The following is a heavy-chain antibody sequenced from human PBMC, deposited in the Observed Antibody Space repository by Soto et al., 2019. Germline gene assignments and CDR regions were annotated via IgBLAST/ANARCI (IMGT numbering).Heavy chain of an antibody. V-gene: IGHV3-23*01. CDR3: AKDRRAGGNSAFYFDF. Sequence: GSLRLSCAASGFKFSNYAMSWVRQAPGKGLEWVSLISATGGGTYYADSVKGRFTISRDNSHNTLYLQVHSLTAEDTAVYYCAKDRRAGGNSAFYFDFWGQGVQVTVSS. D-gene: IGHD3-16*01. CDR2: ISATGGGT. CDR1: GFKFSNYA. J-gene: IGHJ4*02.